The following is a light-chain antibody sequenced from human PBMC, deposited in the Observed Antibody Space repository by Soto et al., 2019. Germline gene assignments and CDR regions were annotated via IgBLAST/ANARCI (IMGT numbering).Light chain of an antibody. CDR2: GAS. Sequence: EIVMAQSPATLSVSPGERATLSCRASQSINSNLAWNQQMPGQAPRLLIYGASTRATGIPARFSGSGSGTEFTLTISSLQSEDFAVYSCQHYNNWPRTFGQGTKVEIK. V-gene: IGKV3-15*01. CDR3: QHYNNWPRT. CDR1: QSINSN. J-gene: IGKJ1*01.